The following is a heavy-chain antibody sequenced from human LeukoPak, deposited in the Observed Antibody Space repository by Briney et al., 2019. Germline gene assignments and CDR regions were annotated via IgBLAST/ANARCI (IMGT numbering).Heavy chain of an antibody. CDR3: ARWFRTMIVVVIEVGAFDI. Sequence: SETLSLTCTVSGGSISSGGYYWSWIRQHPGKGLEWIGYIYYSGSTYYNPSLKSRVTISVDTSKNQFSLKLSSVTAADTAVYYCARWFRTMIVVVIEVGAFDIWGQGTMVTVSS. D-gene: IGHD3-22*01. J-gene: IGHJ3*02. CDR2: IYYSGST. CDR1: GGSISSGGYY. V-gene: IGHV4-31*03.